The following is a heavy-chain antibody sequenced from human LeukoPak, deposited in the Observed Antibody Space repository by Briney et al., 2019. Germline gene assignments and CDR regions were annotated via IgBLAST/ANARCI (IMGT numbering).Heavy chain of an antibody. V-gene: IGHV4-59*02. Sequence: SQTLSLTCTVSGGSVKNYYWSWIRQSPGKGLEWIGYIYYSGSASYNPSLKGRVTISVDTSENQFSLKLSSVTAADTAMYYCARVRSDYFYAMDVWGQGTTVTVSS. CDR2: IYYSGSA. CDR3: ARVRSDYFYAMDV. J-gene: IGHJ6*02. CDR1: GGSVKNYY.